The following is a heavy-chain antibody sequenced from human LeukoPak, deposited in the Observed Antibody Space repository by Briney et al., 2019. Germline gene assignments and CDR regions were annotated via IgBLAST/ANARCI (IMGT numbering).Heavy chain of an antibody. CDR2: ISTNGSTI. CDR1: GFILSDYY. Sequence: GGSLRLSCAASGFILSDYYMSWIRQAPGNGLEWVAYISTNGSTIFYADSIKGRFTISRDNAKNSLYLQMNSLRAEDTAVYYCARSYYYDRSGYYYAVGYWGQGTLVTVSS. J-gene: IGHJ4*02. V-gene: IGHV3-11*04. D-gene: IGHD3-22*01. CDR3: ARSYYYDRSGYYYAVGY.